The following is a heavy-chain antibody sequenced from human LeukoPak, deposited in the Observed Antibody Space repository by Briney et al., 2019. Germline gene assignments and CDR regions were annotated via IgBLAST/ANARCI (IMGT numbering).Heavy chain of an antibody. D-gene: IGHD6-13*01. CDR1: GGSFSGYY. CDR2: INHSGST. Sequence: SETLSLTCAVYGGSFSGYYWSWIRQPPGKGLEWIGEINHSGSTNYSPSLKSRVTISVDTSKNQFSLKLSSVTAADTAVYYCARGDVRQQPTLRWFDPWGQGTLVTVSS. CDR3: ARGDVRQQPTLRWFDP. J-gene: IGHJ5*02. V-gene: IGHV4-34*01.